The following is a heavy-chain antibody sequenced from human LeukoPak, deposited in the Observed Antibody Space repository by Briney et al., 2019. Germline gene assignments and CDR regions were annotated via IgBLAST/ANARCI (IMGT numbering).Heavy chain of an antibody. CDR1: GFTFSSYS. Sequence: PGGSLRLSCAASGFTFSSYSMNWVRQAPGKGLEWVSSISSSSSYIYYADSVKGRFTISRDNSKNTLYLQMNSLRAEDTAVYYCPTVNSSGWYGSGDYWGQGTLVIVSS. J-gene: IGHJ4*02. V-gene: IGHV3-21*04. CDR2: ISSSSSYI. D-gene: IGHD6-19*01. CDR3: PTVNSSGWYGSGDY.